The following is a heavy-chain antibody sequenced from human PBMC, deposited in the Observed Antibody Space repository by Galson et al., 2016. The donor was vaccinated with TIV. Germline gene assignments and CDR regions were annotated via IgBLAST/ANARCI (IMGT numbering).Heavy chain of an antibody. CDR3: ARDSGAYYDFLNGYYGRDCFNI. J-gene: IGHJ3*02. CDR2: ISANNGNT. D-gene: IGHD3-3*01. CDR1: GYTFASYG. Sequence: SVKVSCKASGYTFASYGVSWVRQAPGQGLEWMGWISANNGNTNYAQKFQGRVTMTIDTSTTTAYMDLRSLRSDDTALYYCARDSGAYYDFLNGYYGRDCFNIGGQGTMVTVSS. V-gene: IGHV1-18*01.